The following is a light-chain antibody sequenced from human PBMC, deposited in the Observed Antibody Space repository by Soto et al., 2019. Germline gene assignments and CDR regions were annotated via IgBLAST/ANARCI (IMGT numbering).Light chain of an antibody. CDR2: EVS. V-gene: IGLV2-23*02. Sequence: QSVLTQPASVSGSPGQSITISCTGTSNDVGNYNLVSWYQQHPGKAPKFMIYEVSKRLSGFSNFFSGSKSGNTASLTISWFQAEDEADYYCCSYAGSSTPNWVFGGGTQLTVL. CDR3: CSYAGSSTPNWV. CDR1: SNDVGNYNL. J-gene: IGLJ3*02.